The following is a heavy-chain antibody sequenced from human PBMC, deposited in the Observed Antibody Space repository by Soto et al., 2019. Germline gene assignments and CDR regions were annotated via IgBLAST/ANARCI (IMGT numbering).Heavy chain of an antibody. J-gene: IGHJ4*02. V-gene: IGHV3-30*04. CDR1: GFIFSRHT. Sequence: QVQLVESGGGVVQPGRSLRLSCAASGFIFSRHTMHWVRQAPGKGLEWVAAISDDGSNTYYADSVKGRFTISRDNSKNXPXRQXNSLSSADPAVHHCARALYYDFWSGLNTHPYYFDDWGQGTLVTVSS. CDR2: ISDDGSNT. D-gene: IGHD3-3*01. CDR3: ARALYYDFWSGLNTHPYYFDD.